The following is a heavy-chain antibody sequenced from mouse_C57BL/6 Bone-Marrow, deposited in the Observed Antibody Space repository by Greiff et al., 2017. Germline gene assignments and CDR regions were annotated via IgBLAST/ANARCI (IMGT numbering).Heavy chain of an antibody. J-gene: IGHJ2*01. V-gene: IGHV14-4*01. Sequence: EVQLQQSWAELVRPGASVKLSCTASGFNIKDDYMHWVKQRPEQGLEWIGWIDPENGDTEYASKVQGKATITADTSSNTAYLQLSSLTSEDTAVYYCTTMMFDYWGQGTTLTVSS. CDR2: IDPENGDT. CDR3: TTMMFDY. D-gene: IGHD2-3*01. CDR1: GFNIKDDY.